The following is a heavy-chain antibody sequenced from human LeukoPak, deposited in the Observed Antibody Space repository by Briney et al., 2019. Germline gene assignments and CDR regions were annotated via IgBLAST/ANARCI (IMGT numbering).Heavy chain of an antibody. V-gene: IGHV3-43*02. J-gene: IGHJ4*02. D-gene: IGHD2-15*01. CDR3: AKDSYCSGGSCYRHFDY. Sequence: PGGSLRLSCAASGFTFSSYAMSWVRQAPGKGLEWVSLISGDGSSTYYADSVKGRFTISRDNSKNSLYLQMNSLRTEDTALYFCAKDSYCSGGSCYRHFDYWGQGTLVTVSS. CDR1: GFTFSSYA. CDR2: ISGDGSST.